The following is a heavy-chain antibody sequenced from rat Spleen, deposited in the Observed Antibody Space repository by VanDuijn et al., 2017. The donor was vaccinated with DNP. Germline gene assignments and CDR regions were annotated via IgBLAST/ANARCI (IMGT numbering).Heavy chain of an antibody. D-gene: IGHD2-1*01. CDR3: ARWTIPANYFDY. Sequence: EVQLQESGPGLVKPSQSLSLTCSVTGVSITTNYWGWIRQFPGNQIEWVGHISYSGITTYNPSPKGPISITRDTSKNQFFLLLNSVTSEDTATYYCARWTIPANYFDYWGQGVMVTVSS. CDR2: ISYSGIT. V-gene: IGHV3-1*01. CDR1: GVSITTNY. J-gene: IGHJ2*01.